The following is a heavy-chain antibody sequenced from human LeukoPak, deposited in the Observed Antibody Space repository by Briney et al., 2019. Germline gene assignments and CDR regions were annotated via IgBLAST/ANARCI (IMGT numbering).Heavy chain of an antibody. CDR2: IHHSGST. Sequence: SETLSLTCAVSGGSISSGYWWSWVRQSPGKGLEWIGEIHHSGSTNYNPSLKSRVTISVDKSMNQFSLTVSSVTAADTAVYYCARNGAYNLDYWGQGTLVTVSS. CDR3: ARNGAYNLDY. J-gene: IGHJ4*02. D-gene: IGHD1-14*01. CDR1: GGSISSGYW. V-gene: IGHV4-4*02.